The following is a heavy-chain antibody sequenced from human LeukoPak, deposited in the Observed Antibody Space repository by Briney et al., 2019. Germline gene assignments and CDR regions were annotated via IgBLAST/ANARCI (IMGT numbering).Heavy chain of an antibody. Sequence: GSLRLSCAASGLTFSNYGMHWVRQAPGKGLEWVAFIRHDGSSIYYADSVKGRFTISRDNSKSTLYLQMTSLRTDDTAVYSCAKTGFQWGYYYYYMDVWGRGTTVTVSS. V-gene: IGHV3-30*02. CDR1: GLTFSNYG. J-gene: IGHJ6*03. CDR3: AKTGFQWGYYYYYMDV. CDR2: IRHDGSSI. D-gene: IGHD1-14*01.